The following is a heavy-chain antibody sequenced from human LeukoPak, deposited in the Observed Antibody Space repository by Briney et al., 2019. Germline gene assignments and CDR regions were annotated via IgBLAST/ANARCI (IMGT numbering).Heavy chain of an antibody. Sequence: ASVTVSCKASGYTFTSYGISWVRQAPGQGLEWMGWISAYNGNTNYAQKLQGRVTMTTDTSTSTAYMELRSLRSDDTAVYYCARDPPRGGYYDSSGYSLLDYWGQGTLVTVSS. D-gene: IGHD3-22*01. CDR1: GYTFTSYG. CDR3: ARDPPRGGYYDSSGYSLLDY. V-gene: IGHV1-18*01. J-gene: IGHJ4*02. CDR2: ISAYNGNT.